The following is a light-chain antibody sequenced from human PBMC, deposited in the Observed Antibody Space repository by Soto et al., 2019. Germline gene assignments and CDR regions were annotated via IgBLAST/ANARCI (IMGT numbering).Light chain of an antibody. V-gene: IGLV2-14*03. J-gene: IGLJ1*01. CDR3: SSYTSRSTQV. CDR1: NIDVGGFNY. Sequence: QSALTQPASVSGSPGQSITISCTVTNIDVGGFNYVSWYQQHPGKAPKLMIYDVSARPSGVSNRFSGSKSGNTASLTFSGLQAEDEADYYCSSYTSRSTQVFGTGTKVTVL. CDR2: DVS.